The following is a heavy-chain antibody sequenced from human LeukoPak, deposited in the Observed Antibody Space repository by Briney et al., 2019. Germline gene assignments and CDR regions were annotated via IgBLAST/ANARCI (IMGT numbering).Heavy chain of an antibody. J-gene: IGHJ5*02. Sequence: PGGSLRLSCEGSGFTFSLYWMHWVRQGPGKGLMWVSRLNEDGTTADYADSVKGRFTMSRDNAKRKVFLEMRSLTVEDTAIYLCVRERIYYSDLAYKEREDFDPWGRGTLVTVSS. CDR1: GFTFSLYW. CDR2: LNEDGTTA. V-gene: IGHV3-74*01. CDR3: VRERIYYSDLAYKEREDFDP. D-gene: IGHD1-26*01.